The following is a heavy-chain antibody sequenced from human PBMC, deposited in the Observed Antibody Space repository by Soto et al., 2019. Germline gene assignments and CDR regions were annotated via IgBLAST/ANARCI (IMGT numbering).Heavy chain of an antibody. CDR3: AHRRYCSGGSCYDY. J-gene: IGHJ4*02. Sequence: GSGPTLMNPTQPLTLTCTFSGFSLSTSGVGVGWIRQPPGKALEWLAVIFWDDDKRYSPSLKDRLTITKDTSKNQVVLTMTNMDPADTATYYCAHRRYCSGGSCYDYWGQGTLVTVSS. V-gene: IGHV2-5*02. CDR2: IFWDDDK. D-gene: IGHD2-15*01. CDR1: GFSLSTSGVG.